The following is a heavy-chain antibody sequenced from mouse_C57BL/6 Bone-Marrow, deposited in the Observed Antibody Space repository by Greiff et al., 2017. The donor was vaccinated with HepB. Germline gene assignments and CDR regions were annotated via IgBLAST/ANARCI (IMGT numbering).Heavy chain of an antibody. J-gene: IGHJ4*01. D-gene: IGHD2-3*01. CDR1: GYTFTNYW. Sequence: VQLQESGAELVRPGTSVKMSCKASGYTFTNYWIGWAKQRPGHGLEWIGDIYPGGGYTNYNEKFKGKATLTADKSSSTAYMQFNSLTSEDSAIYYCARTYDHYAMDYWGQGTSVTVSS. CDR3: ARTYDHYAMDY. CDR2: IYPGGGYT. V-gene: IGHV1-63*01.